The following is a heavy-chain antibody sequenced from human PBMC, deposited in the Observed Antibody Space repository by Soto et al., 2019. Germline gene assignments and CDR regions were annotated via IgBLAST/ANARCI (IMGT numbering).Heavy chain of an antibody. V-gene: IGHV3-23*01. Sequence: EVQLLESGGGLVQPGGSLRLSCAASGFTFSGFAMNWVRQAPGKGLERVSSADYSGVYTFYAASVKGRFTIARDNSKNMVYLELNSLRAEDTAVYYCAKRSGGFSEFDFWGQGALVIVSS. CDR3: AKRSGGFSEFDF. CDR1: GFTFSGFA. D-gene: IGHD5-12*01. CDR2: ADYSGVYT. J-gene: IGHJ5*01.